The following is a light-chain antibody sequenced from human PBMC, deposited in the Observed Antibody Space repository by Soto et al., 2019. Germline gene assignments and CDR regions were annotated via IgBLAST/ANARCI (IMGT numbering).Light chain of an antibody. Sequence: QSALTQPASVSGSPGQSITISCTGTSSDIGDSNYVSWYQQHPGKAPKLMLYDVTSRPSGVSNRFSGSKSGNTASLTISGLQAEDEADYYCSSYASTRALYVFGTGTQLTVL. V-gene: IGLV2-14*03. CDR1: SSDIGDSNY. CDR2: DVT. J-gene: IGLJ1*01. CDR3: SSYASTRALYV.